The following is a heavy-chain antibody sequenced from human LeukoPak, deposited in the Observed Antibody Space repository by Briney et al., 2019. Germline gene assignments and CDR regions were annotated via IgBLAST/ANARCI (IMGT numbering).Heavy chain of an antibody. J-gene: IGHJ4*02. V-gene: IGHV4-39*01. CDR3: ARQYSK. CDR1: GVSINTGGDY. CDR2: ISYSGAS. Sequence: PSETLSLTCTVSGVSINTGGDYWGWIRQTPGKGLEWIASISYSGASFYNPSLKSRVTISRDTSKNQFSLRLTSVSAADTAVNYCARQYSKWGQGTLLTVSS. D-gene: IGHD5-12*01.